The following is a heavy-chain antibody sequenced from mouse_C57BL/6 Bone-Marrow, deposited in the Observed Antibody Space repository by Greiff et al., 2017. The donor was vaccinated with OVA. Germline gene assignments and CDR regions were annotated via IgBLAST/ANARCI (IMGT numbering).Heavy chain of an antibody. CDR3: AREDEYVWYFDV. CDR2: IYPGDGDT. CDR1: GYSFSSSW. J-gene: IGHJ1*03. D-gene: IGHD5-1*01. Sequence: QVQLQQSGPELVKPGASVKITCKASGYSFSSSWMNWVQQSPGKGLEWMGRIYPGDGDTNYNGKFKGKSTLTADKSSSTAYMQLSSLTSEDSAVYFCAREDEYVWYFDVWGTGTTVTVSS. V-gene: IGHV1-82*01.